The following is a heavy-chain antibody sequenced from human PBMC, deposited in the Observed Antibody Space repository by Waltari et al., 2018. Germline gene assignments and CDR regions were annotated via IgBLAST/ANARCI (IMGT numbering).Heavy chain of an antibody. Sequence: QVQLQESGPGLVKPSATLSLPFPCSGGSISRHYWSWIRQPPGKGLEWIGYIYYSGSTNYNPSLKSRVTISVDTSKNQFSLKLSSVTAADTAVYYCARETEMANDYWGQGTLVTVSS. J-gene: IGHJ4*02. V-gene: IGHV4-59*11. CDR1: GGSISRHY. D-gene: IGHD5-12*01. CDR2: IYYSGST. CDR3: ARETEMANDY.